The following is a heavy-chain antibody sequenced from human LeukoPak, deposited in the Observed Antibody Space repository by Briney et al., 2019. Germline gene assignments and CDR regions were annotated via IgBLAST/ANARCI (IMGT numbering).Heavy chain of an antibody. Sequence: GGSLRLSCAASGFTFSSYSMNWVRQAPGKGLEWVSYITGGSTTIYYAGSVKGRFTISRDNAKNSLFLQMNSLRDEDTAVYYCARRIDFWGQGTLVTVSS. J-gene: IGHJ4*02. CDR3: ARRIDF. CDR2: ITGGSTTI. V-gene: IGHV3-48*02. CDR1: GFTFSSYS.